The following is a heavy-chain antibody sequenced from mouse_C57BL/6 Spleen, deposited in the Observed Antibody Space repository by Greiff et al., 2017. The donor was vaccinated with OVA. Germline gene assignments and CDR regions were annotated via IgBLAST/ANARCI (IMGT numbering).Heavy chain of an antibody. CDR2: IWSGGST. J-gene: IGHJ4*01. Sequence: VKLQESGPGLVQPSQSLSITCTVSGFSLTSYGVHWVRQSPGKGLEWLGVIWSGGSTDYNAAFISRLSISKDNSKSQVFFKMNSLQADDTAIYYCARKDYYGSSYAMDYWGKGTSVTVSS. CDR1: GFSLTSYG. CDR3: ARKDYYGSSYAMDY. D-gene: IGHD1-1*01. V-gene: IGHV2-2*01.